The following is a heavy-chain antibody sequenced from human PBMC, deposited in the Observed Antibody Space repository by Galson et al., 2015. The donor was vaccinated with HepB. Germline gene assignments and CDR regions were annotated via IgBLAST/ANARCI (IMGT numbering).Heavy chain of an antibody. CDR1: GFTFDDYA. V-gene: IGHV3-9*01. D-gene: IGHD3-22*01. J-gene: IGHJ4*02. Sequence: SLRLSCAASGFTFDDYAMHWVRQAPGKGLEWVSGISWNSGSIGYADSVKGRFTISRDNAKNSLYLQMNSLRAEDTALYYCAKDIATDYYDSSGYDYWGQGTLVTVSS. CDR3: AKDIATDYYDSSGYDY. CDR2: ISWNSGSI.